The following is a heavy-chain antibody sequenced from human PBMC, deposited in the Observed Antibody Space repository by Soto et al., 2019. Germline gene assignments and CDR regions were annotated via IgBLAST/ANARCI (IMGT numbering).Heavy chain of an antibody. J-gene: IGHJ4*02. Sequence: EVQLLESGGGLVQPGGSLRLSCAVSGVTFRSSAISWVRQAPGKGLEWVSLISGSGGAAYYADSVKGRFTISRDNSKSTVDLQMNSLRAEDSAMYYCAREKRDYAETDYWGQGTLVTVSS. D-gene: IGHD4-17*01. CDR1: GVTFRSSA. CDR3: AREKRDYAETDY. V-gene: IGHV3-23*01. CDR2: ISGSGGAA.